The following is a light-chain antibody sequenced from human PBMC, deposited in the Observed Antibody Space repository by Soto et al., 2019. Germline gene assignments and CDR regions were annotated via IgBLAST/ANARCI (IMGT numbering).Light chain of an antibody. CDR1: QSVSSSY. J-gene: IGKJ4*01. CDR3: QQYARSPLT. CDR2: GAS. Sequence: DIVLTQSPGTLSLSPGERATLSCMASQSVSSSYLAWYQQKPGQAPRLLIYGASSRATGIPDRFSGSGSETDFTLTISRLEPEDFAVYYCQQYARSPLTFGGGTKVEIK. V-gene: IGKV3-20*01.